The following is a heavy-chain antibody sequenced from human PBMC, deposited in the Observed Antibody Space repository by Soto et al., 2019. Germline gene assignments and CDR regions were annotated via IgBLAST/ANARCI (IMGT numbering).Heavy chain of an antibody. V-gene: IGHV1-3*01. CDR3: ARDTETLGPRANDALDI. CDR1: VYTFSAYT. CDR2: INAGSGNT. J-gene: IGHJ3*02. D-gene: IGHD3-3*02. Sequence: QAQLVQSGAEMKKPGASVKVSCKATVYTFSAYTMNWVRQAPGQSLEWMGWINAGSGNTKYSQNFQGRVSITRDTSASTVYMELTGLTSEDTAVYYCARDTETLGPRANDALDIWGQGTMVTVSS.